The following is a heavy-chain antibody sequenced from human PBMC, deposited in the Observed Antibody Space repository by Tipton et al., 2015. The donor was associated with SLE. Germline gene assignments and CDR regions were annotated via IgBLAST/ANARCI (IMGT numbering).Heavy chain of an antibody. J-gene: IGHJ4*02. D-gene: IGHD4-17*01. CDR1: GFTFSSYW. CDR3: AKHGDYLYYFDY. V-gene: IGHV3-7*01. CDR2: IKQDGSEK. Sequence: VQLVQSGAEVKKPGASVKVSCKASGFTFSSYWMSWVRQAPGKGLEWVANIKQDGSEKYYVDSVKGRFTISRDNAKNSLYLQMNSLRAEDTAVYYCAKHGDYLYYFDYWGQGTLVTVSS.